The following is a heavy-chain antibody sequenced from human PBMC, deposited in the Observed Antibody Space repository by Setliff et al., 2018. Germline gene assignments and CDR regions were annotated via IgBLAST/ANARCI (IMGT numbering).Heavy chain of an antibody. CDR2: IHYSGSI. CDR1: GGSISSHY. CDR3: ARDRRIVGARHAFDI. V-gene: IGHV4-59*11. J-gene: IGHJ3*02. D-gene: IGHD1-26*01. Sequence: PSETLSLTCTVSGGSISSHYWSWIRQPPGKGLEWIGYIHYSGSINYNPSLKSRVTISVDTSKNQFSLKLSSVTAADTAVYYCARDRRIVGARHAFDIWGQGTMVTVSS.